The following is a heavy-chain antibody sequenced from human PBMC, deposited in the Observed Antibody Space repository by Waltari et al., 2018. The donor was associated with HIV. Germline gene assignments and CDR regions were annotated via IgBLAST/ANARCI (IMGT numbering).Heavy chain of an antibody. CDR1: GGSITSNDFY. D-gene: IGHD2-2*01. V-gene: IGHV4-39*01. J-gene: IGHJ4*02. CDR2: MYNSGTT. Sequence: QLHLQESGPGLVKPSETLALTCTVSGGSITSNDFYWAWIRQPPGKGLEWIGLMYNSGTTDYTPSLKSRVSMSRDTSKNRFSRRLHSVTAADTAIYYCARRGDGFNQHARLDHWGPGTLVTVSS. CDR3: ARRGDGFNQHARLDH.